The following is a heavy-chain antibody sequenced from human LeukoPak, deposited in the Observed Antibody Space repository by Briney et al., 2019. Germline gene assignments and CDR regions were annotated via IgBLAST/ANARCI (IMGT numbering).Heavy chain of an antibody. J-gene: IGHJ4*02. D-gene: IGHD6-13*01. CDR3: AKGGEAAAGSHSYYFDY. CDR2: ISGSGGST. Sequence: GGSLTLSCAASRFTLSSYAMSWVRQAPGKGLEWVSSISGSGGSTYYADSVKGRFTISRDNSKNTLYLQMNSLRAEDTAVYYCAKGGEAAAGSHSYYFDYGGQGTLVTVSS. V-gene: IGHV3-23*01. CDR1: RFTLSSYA.